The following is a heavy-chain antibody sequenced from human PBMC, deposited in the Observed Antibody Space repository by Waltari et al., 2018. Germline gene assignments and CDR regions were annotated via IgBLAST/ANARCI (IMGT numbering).Heavy chain of an antibody. CDR2: MWHGGGT. V-gene: IGHV4-38-2*02. Sequence: QVQLQESGPGLVKPSETLSVTCTVSGDSIRSNYYWGWIRQPPGKGLEWIGTMWHGGGTYYTPSLKSRVSISMDTSKNQFSLKLSSVTAADTAVYYCAREGLGAYSSSSYFQHWGQGTLVTVSS. CDR1: GDSIRSNYY. D-gene: IGHD6-6*01. J-gene: IGHJ1*01. CDR3: AREGLGAYSSSSYFQH.